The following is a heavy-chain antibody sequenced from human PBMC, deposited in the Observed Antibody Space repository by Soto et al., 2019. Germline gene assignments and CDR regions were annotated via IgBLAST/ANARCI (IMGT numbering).Heavy chain of an antibody. CDR2: ISSTTNYI. CDR3: ARESEDLTSNFDY. CDR1: GFTFTRYS. V-gene: IGHV3-21*06. Sequence: KAVGSLRLSCAASGFTFTRYSMNWVRQAPGKGLEWVSSISSTTNYIYYGDSMKGRFTISRDNAKNSLYLEMNSLRAEDTAVYYCARESEDLTSNFDYWGQGTLVTV. J-gene: IGHJ4*02.